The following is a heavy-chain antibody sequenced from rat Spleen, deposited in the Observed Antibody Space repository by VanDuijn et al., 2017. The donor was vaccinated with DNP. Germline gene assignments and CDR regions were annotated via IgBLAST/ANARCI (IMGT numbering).Heavy chain of an antibody. J-gene: IGHJ4*01. Sequence: EVQLVESGGDLVQPGRSLKLSCITSGFTFNNKWMTWIRQVPGKGLEWVASITSSGSSTYYPDSVKGRFTISRDNAQSTLDLQMNSLRSEDTATYYCIRRTVVTGAMDAWGQGTAVAVSS. D-gene: IGHD1-1*01. CDR3: IRRTVVTGAMDA. V-gene: IGHV5-31*01. CDR1: GFTFNNKW. CDR2: ITSSGSST.